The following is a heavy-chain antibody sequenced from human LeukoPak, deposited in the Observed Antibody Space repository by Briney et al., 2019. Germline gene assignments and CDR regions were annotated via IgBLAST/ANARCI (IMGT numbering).Heavy chain of an antibody. V-gene: IGHV4-59*08. J-gene: IGHJ4*02. D-gene: IGHD1-14*01. CDR1: GGSTSSYY. CDR3: ARHEWNQTPFDY. Sequence: SETLSLTCTVSGGSTSSYYWSWIRQPPGKGLEWIGYIYYSGSTNYNPSLKSRVTISVDTSKNQFSLKLSSVTAADTAVYYCARHEWNQTPFDYWGQGTLVTVSS. CDR2: IYYSGST.